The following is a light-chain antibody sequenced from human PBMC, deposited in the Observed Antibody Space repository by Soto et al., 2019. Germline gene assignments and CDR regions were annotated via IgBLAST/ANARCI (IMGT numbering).Light chain of an antibody. V-gene: IGKV1-9*01. Sequence: DIQMTQSPSAMSASVGDRVTITCRASQDIAIYLAWYQQKPGEAPKLLIYAASTLYGGVPSRFSGSGSGTDFALTITSLQADDFATYYCQQYSDSSGAFGQGTKVDIK. CDR3: QQYSDSSGA. CDR2: AAS. CDR1: QDIAIY. J-gene: IGKJ1*01.